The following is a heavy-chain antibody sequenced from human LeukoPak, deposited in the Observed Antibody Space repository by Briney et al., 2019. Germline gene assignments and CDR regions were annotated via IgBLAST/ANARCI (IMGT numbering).Heavy chain of an antibody. J-gene: IGHJ5*02. CDR1: GFTFSSYT. V-gene: IGHV3-23*01. Sequence: GGSLRLSCTASGFTFSSYTMSWVRQAPGKGLKWVSTITTGGPNTYYAGSVKGRFTVAKDDSKNTLYLQMNRLRAQDTAVYYCAKDGGLWVSAHWGDAWGRGTLVTVSS. CDR3: AKDGGLWVSAHWGDA. D-gene: IGHD7-27*01. CDR2: ITTGGPNT.